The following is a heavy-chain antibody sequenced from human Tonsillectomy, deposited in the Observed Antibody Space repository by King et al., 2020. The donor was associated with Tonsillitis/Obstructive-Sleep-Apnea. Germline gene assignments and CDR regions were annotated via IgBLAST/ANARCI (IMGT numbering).Heavy chain of an antibody. CDR1: GFTFDDYA. D-gene: IGHD1-20*01. Sequence: VQLVESGGGLVQPGRSLRLSCAASGFTFDDYAMHWVRQAPGKGLEWVSGISWNSGSKGYADSVKGRITISRDNAKNSLYLQMNSLRAEDTALYYCAKAGITGNAAFDIWGQGTMVTVSS. V-gene: IGHV3-9*01. J-gene: IGHJ3*02. CDR2: ISWNSGSK. CDR3: AKAGITGNAAFDI.